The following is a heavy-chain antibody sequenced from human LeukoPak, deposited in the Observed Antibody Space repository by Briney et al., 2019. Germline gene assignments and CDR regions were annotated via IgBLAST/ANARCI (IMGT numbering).Heavy chain of an antibody. Sequence: GGSLRLSCAASGFTFSSYGMHWVRQAPGKGLEWVAFIRYDGSNKYYADSVKGRFTISRDDSKNTAYLQMNSLKTEDTAVYYCTRRGYNWNDGSTYYFDYWGQGTLVTVSS. J-gene: IGHJ4*02. CDR1: GFTFSSYG. CDR2: IRYDGSNK. V-gene: IGHV3-30*02. CDR3: TRRGYNWNDGSTYYFDY. D-gene: IGHD1-20*01.